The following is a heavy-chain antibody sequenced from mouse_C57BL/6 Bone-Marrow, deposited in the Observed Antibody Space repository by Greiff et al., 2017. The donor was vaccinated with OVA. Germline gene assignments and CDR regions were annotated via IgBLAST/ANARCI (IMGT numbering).Heavy chain of an antibody. V-gene: IGHV1-69*01. D-gene: IGHD1-2*01. Sequence: QVHVKQPGAELVMPGASVKLSCKASGYTFTSYWMHWVKQRPGQGLEWIGEIDPSDSYTNYNQKFKGKSTLTVDKSSSTAYMQLSSLTSEDSAVYYCAREGTTAPYYFDYWGQGTTLTVSS. CDR2: IDPSDSYT. CDR1: GYTFTSYW. CDR3: AREGTTAPYYFDY. J-gene: IGHJ2*01.